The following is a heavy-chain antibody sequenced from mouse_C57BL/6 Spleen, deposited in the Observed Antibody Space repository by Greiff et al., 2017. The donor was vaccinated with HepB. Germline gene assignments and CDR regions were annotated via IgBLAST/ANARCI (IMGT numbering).Heavy chain of an antibody. CDR1: GFTFSSYG. V-gene: IGHV5-6*01. J-gene: IGHJ4*01. CDR3: ARQGDGYDGAMDY. Sequence: EVQGVESGGDLVKPGGSLKLSCAASGFTFSSYGMSWVRQTPDKRLEWVATISSGGSYTYYPDSVKGRFTISRDNAKNTLYLQMSSLKSEDTAMYYCARQGDGYDGAMDYWGQGTSVTVSS. D-gene: IGHD2-2*01. CDR2: ISSGGSYT.